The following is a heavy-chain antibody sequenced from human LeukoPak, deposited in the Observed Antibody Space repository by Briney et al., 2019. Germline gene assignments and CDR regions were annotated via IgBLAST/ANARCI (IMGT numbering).Heavy chain of an antibody. CDR3: ARRPRGDSSPFDY. Sequence: GASVKVSCKASGYIFTSYTIHWVRQAPGQRPEWLGWINIGNRRTKYLSTFQDRIIIAGDTSASTAYMELSGLGSEDSGIYYCARRPRGDSSPFDYWGLGTPVIVSS. CDR1: GYIFTSYT. J-gene: IGHJ4*02. V-gene: IGHV1-3*04. CDR2: INIGNRRT. D-gene: IGHD3-22*01.